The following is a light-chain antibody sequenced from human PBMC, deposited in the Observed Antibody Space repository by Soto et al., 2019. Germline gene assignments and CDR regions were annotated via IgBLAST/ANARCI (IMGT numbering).Light chain of an antibody. CDR3: QHYGSSPWT. CDR1: QSVSSRS. V-gene: IGKV3-20*01. J-gene: IGKJ1*01. Sequence: EIVLTQSPGTLSLSPGERATLSCRASQSVSSRSLAWFQQKPGQAPRLLIYAASSRATGIPDRFSGSGFGTDLTLTISRLEPEDFAVYYCQHYGSSPWTFGQGTKVEIK. CDR2: AAS.